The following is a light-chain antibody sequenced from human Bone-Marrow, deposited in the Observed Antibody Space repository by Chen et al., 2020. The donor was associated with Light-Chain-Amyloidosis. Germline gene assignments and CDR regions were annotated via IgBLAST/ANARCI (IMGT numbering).Light chain of an antibody. CDR3: SSYTSRSTWV. V-gene: IGLV2-14*01. Sequence: QSALTQPASVSGSPGPSITISCTGTSSDVGGYNYVSWYQQHPGKAPKLLIYEVSNRPSGVSTRFSGSRSGNTASLTISGLQAEDEADYYCSSYTSRSTWVFGGGTKLTVL. CDR1: SSDVGGYNY. CDR2: EVS. J-gene: IGLJ3*02.